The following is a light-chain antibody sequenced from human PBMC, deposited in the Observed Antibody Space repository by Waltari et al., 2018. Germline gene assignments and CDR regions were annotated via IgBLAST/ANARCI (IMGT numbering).Light chain of an antibody. V-gene: IGKV3-15*01. CDR3: QQYNNWTPYT. Sequence: EIVMTQSPATLSLSPGERATLSCRASQSVSSNLAWYQQKPGQAPRLLIYGVSIRVTGIPARFSGSGSGTEFTLTISSLQSEDFAVYYCQQYNNWTPYTFGQGTKLEI. J-gene: IGKJ2*01. CDR2: GVS. CDR1: QSVSSN.